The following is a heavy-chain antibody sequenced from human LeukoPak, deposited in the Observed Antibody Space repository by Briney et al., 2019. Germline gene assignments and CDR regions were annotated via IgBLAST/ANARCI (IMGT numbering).Heavy chain of an antibody. CDR1: GFSLSTSGVG. CDR3: AHRQYSSSWSHYNWFDP. CDR2: IYWDDDK. J-gene: IGHJ5*02. Sequence: SGPTLVNPTQTLTLTCTFSGFSLSTSGVGVGWIRQPPGKALEWLALIYWDDDKRYSPSLKSRLTITKDTSKNQVVLTMTNMDPVDTATYYCAHRQYSSSWSHYNWFDPWGQGTLVTVSS. V-gene: IGHV2-5*02. D-gene: IGHD6-13*01.